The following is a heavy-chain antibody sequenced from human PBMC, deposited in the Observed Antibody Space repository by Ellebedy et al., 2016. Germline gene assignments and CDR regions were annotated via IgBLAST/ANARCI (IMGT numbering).Heavy chain of an antibody. D-gene: IGHD3-10*01. CDR3: ARHPLWFGEPWTFDY. J-gene: IGHJ4*02. CDR2: ISAYNGNT. Sequence: ASVKVSCKASGYTFTSYGISWVRQAPGQGLEWMGWISAYNGNTNYAQKLQGRVTMTTDTSTSTAYMELSSLRSEDTAVYYCARHPLWFGEPWTFDYWGQGTLVTVSS. CDR1: GYTFTSYG. V-gene: IGHV1-18*01.